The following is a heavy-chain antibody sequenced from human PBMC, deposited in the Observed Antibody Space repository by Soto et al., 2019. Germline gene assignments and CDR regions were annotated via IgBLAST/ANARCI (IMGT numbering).Heavy chain of an antibody. CDR1: GFTFSSYA. J-gene: IGHJ4*02. V-gene: IGHV3-23*01. Sequence: EVQLLESGGGLVQPGGSLRLSCAASGFTFSSYAMTWVRQAPGKGLEWVSFSSATGSGTYYADSVKGRFTISRDNSKNTLYLQMNSPRAEDTALYYCAKDRRAGGNYGFYSDNWGQGTQVIVSS. CDR2: SSATGSGT. D-gene: IGHD4-4*01. CDR3: AKDRRAGGNYGFYSDN.